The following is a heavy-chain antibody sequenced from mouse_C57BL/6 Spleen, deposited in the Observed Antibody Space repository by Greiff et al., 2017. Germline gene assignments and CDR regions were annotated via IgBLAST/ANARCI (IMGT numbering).Heavy chain of an antibody. Sequence: EVQLQQSGPVLVKPGASVKMSCTASGYTFTDYYMNWVKQSHGKSLEWIGVINPYNGGTSYNQKFKGKATLTVDKSSSTAYMELNSLTSEDSAVYYCARLYGDYAMDYWGQGTSVTVSS. CDR2: INPYNGGT. CDR3: ARLYGDYAMDY. CDR1: GYTFTDYY. D-gene: IGHD1-1*02. J-gene: IGHJ4*01. V-gene: IGHV1-19*01.